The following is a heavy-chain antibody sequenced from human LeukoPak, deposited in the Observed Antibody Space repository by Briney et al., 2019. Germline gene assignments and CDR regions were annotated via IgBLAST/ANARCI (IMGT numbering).Heavy chain of an antibody. V-gene: IGHV3-33*01. Sequence: GGSLRLSCAASGFTFSGYWMYWVRQAPGKGLEWVAVIWYDGRNEYYADSVKGRFTISRDTSKNTLYLQMNSLRAEDTAVYYCARAYYYDVSVTPDYWGQGTLVTVSS. J-gene: IGHJ4*02. CDR1: GFTFSGYW. CDR2: IWYDGRNE. CDR3: ARAYYYDVSVTPDY. D-gene: IGHD3-22*01.